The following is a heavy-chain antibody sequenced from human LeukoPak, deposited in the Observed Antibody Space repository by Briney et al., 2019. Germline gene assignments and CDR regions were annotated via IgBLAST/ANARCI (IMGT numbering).Heavy chain of an antibody. V-gene: IGHV3-23*01. D-gene: IGHD5-18*01. CDR2: ISGSGGST. CDR3: AKDHVEVDTAMVTMGYYYGMDV. Sequence: GGSLRLSCAASGFTFSSYAMSWVRQAPGKGLEWVSAISGSGGSTYYADSVKGRFTISRDNSKNTLYLQMNSLRAEDTAVYYCAKDHVEVDTAMVTMGYYYGMDVWGQGTTVTVSS. CDR1: GFTFSSYA. J-gene: IGHJ6*02.